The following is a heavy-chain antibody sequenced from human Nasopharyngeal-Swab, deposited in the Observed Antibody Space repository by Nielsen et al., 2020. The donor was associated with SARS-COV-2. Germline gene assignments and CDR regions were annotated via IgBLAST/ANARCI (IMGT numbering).Heavy chain of an antibody. CDR2: PYYRSQWYS. V-gene: IGHV6-1*01. CDR3: ARDRGALNV. CDR1: GDSVTRNNAA. Sequence: SETLSLTCAISGDSVTRNNAAWNWIRQSPSRGLEWLGRPYYRSQWYSDYAVSVKSRITINPDTAKNQFSLQLNSVTPEDTAVYYCARDRGALNVWGQGTTVTVSS. J-gene: IGHJ6*02. D-gene: IGHD3-10*01.